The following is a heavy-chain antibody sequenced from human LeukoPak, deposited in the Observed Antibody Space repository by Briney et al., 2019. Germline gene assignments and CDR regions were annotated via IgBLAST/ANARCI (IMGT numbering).Heavy chain of an antibody. CDR3: AKEYGYYSSWYYSFDY. CDR1: GFTFSSYG. CDR2: IRYDGSNK. J-gene: IGHJ4*02. D-gene: IGHD6-13*01. V-gene: IGHV3-30*02. Sequence: GGSLRLSCAASGFTFSSYGMHWVRQAPGKGLEWVAFIRYDGSNKYYADSVKGRFTISRDNSKNTLYLQMNSLRAEDTAVYYCAKEYGYYSSWYYSFDYWGQGTLVTVSS.